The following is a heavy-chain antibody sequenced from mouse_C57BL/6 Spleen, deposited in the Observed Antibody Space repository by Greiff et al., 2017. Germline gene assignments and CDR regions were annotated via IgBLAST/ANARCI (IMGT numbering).Heavy chain of an antibody. D-gene: IGHD2-2*01. CDR2: IDPETGGT. V-gene: IGHV1-15*01. CDR1: GYTFTDYE. J-gene: IGHJ4*01. Sequence: VQRVESGAELVRPGASVTLSCKASGYTFTDYEMHWVKQTPVHGLEWIGAIDPETGGTAYNQKFKGKAILTADKSSSTAYMELLSLTSEDSAVYYCTTGYGYDGMDYWGQGTSVTVSS. CDR3: TTGYGYDGMDY.